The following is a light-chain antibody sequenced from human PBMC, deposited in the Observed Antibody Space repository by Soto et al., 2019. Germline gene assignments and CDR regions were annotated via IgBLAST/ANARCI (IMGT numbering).Light chain of an antibody. CDR2: EVS. J-gene: IGLJ3*02. V-gene: IGLV2-8*01. CDR3: SSYAGSNNLV. CDR1: SSDIGGYDY. Sequence: QSALTQPPSASGSPGQSVTISCTGTSSDIGGYDYVSWYQQHPGKAPKLIIYEVSKRPSGVPDRFSGSKSGNTASQTVSGLQAEDEADYYCSSYAGSNNLVFAGGTQLTVL.